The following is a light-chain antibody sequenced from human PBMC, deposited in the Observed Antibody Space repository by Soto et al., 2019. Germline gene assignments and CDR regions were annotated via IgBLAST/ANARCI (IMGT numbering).Light chain of an antibody. CDR3: CSYAGYYTLV. Sequence: QSVLTQPPSVSAAPGQKVTISCSGSSSTIGTNYVSWYQQHPGKAPKLIIYAVSGRPSGVPDRFSGSKSGNTASLTISGLQADDEADYYCCSYAGYYTLVFGGGTKLTVL. V-gene: IGLV2-11*02. J-gene: IGLJ2*01. CDR1: SSTIGTNY. CDR2: AVS.